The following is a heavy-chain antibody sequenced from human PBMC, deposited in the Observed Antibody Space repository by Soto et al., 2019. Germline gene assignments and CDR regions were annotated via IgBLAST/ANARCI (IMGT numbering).Heavy chain of an antibody. V-gene: IGHV1-46*01. D-gene: IGHD2-15*01. CDR1: GYTFTTYF. J-gene: IGHJ6*04. CDR2: INPSDGST. CDR3: ARAPDIGGGAGVETTCYGIDG. Sequence: ASVKVSCTSSGYTFTTYFLHWLLQAPGQGLAWMGIINPSDGSTSYTQKFQGRVTMARDTSTSTVYMELSNLRSDDTAVYYCARAPDIGGGAGVETTCYGIDGTGKGTTVTV.